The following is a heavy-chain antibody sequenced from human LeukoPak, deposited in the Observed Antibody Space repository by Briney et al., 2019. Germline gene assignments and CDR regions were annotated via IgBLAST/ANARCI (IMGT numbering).Heavy chain of an antibody. CDR3: ARGHTAVTRHFDF. D-gene: IGHD4-17*01. CDR2: ISSGSSAI. CDR1: GLTFSSHE. J-gene: IGHJ4*02. Sequence: GGSLRLSCAASGLTFSSHEMNWVRQAPGKGLEWVSIISSGSSAIFSADALKGRFTISRDDAKNLLYLDMNSLRAEDTAVYYCARGHTAVTRHFDFWGQGTLVTVSS. V-gene: IGHV3-21*01.